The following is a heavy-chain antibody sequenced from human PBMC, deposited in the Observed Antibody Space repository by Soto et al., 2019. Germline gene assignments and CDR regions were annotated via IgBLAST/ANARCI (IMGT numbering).Heavy chain of an antibody. CDR1: GGTFSSYT. CDR2: IIPILGIA. Sequence: QVQLVQSGAEVKKPGSSVKVSCKASGGTFSSYTISWVRQAPGQGLEWMGRIIPILGIANYAQKFQGRVTITADKSTSTAYMGLSSLRSEDTAVYYCARTNRIAAAGEFDYWGQGTLVTVSS. V-gene: IGHV1-69*02. D-gene: IGHD6-13*01. J-gene: IGHJ4*02. CDR3: ARTNRIAAAGEFDY.